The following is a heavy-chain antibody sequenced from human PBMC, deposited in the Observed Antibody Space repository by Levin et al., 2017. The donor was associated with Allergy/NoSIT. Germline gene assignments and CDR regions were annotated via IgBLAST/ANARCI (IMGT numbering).Heavy chain of an antibody. CDR3: AREPMTTGVDY. J-gene: IGHJ4*02. V-gene: IGHV3-74*01. CDR2: INSDGSST. CDR1: GFTFSSYW. D-gene: IGHD1-1*01. Sequence: GESLKISCAASGFTFSSYWMHWVRQAPGKGLVWVSRINSDGSSTSYADSVKGRFTISRDNAKNTLYLQMNSLRAEDTAVYYCAREPMTTGVDYWGQGTLVTVSS.